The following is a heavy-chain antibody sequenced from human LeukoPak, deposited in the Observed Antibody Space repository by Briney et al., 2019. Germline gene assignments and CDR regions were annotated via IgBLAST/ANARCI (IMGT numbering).Heavy chain of an antibody. V-gene: IGHV4-59*01. Sequence: SETLSLTCTVSGGSISSYYWSWIRQPPGKGLEWIGYIYYSGSTNYNPSPKSRVTISVDTSKNQFSLKLSSVTAADTAMYYCARVSGYDWESFYDYWGQGSLVTVSS. CDR1: GGSISSYY. CDR3: ARVSGYDWESFYDY. D-gene: IGHD5-12*01. CDR2: IYYSGST. J-gene: IGHJ4*02.